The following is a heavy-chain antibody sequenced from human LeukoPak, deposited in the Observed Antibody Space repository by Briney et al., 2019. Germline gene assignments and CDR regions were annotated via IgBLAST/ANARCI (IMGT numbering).Heavy chain of an antibody. V-gene: IGHV1-2*02. J-gene: IGHJ4*02. CDR3: ARTTTVSSGPDY. Sequence: ASVKFSCKASGYTFTGYYMHWVRRAPGQGLEWMGWINPNSGGTNYAQKFQGRVTMTRDTSISTAYMELSRLRSDDTAVYYCARTTTVSSGPDYWGQGTLVTVSS. D-gene: IGHD6-19*01. CDR1: GYTFTGYY. CDR2: INPNSGGT.